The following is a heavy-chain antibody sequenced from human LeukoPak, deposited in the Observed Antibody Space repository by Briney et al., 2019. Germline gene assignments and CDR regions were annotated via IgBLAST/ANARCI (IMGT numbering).Heavy chain of an antibody. D-gene: IGHD5-24*01. V-gene: IGHV3-21*01. CDR2: ISSSSSCI. J-gene: IGHJ4*02. CDR3: ARALGEMAKRKPFDY. CDR1: GFTFSSYS. Sequence: PGGSLRLSCAASGFTFSSYSMNWVRQAPGKGLEWASSISSSSSCIYYADSVKGRFTISRDNAKNSLYLQMNSLRAEDTAVYYCARALGEMAKRKPFDYWGQGTLVTVSS.